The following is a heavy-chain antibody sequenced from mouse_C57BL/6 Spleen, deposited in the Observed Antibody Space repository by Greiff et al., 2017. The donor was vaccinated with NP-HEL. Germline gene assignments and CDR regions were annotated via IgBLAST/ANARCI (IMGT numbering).Heavy chain of an antibody. CDR2: ISYDGSN. Sequence: QESGPGLVKPSQSLSLTCSVTGYSITSGYYWNWIRQFPGNKLEWMGYISYDGSNNYNPSLKNRISITRDTSKNQFFLKLNSVTTEDTATYYCASTPHYRGAMDYWGQRTSVTVSS. V-gene: IGHV3-6*01. J-gene: IGHJ4*01. D-gene: IGHD2-12*01. CDR1: GYSITSGYY. CDR3: ASTPHYRGAMDY.